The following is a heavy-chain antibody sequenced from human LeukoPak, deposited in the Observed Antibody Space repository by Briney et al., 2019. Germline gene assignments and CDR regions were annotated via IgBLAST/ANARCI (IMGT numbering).Heavy chain of an antibody. D-gene: IGHD1-26*01. Sequence: ASVKVSCKASGGTFSSFGVSWVRQAPGQGLEWMGWMNPNSGNTGYAQKFQGRVTMTRNTSISTAYMELSSLRSEDTAVYYCARIVGATGGYWGQGTLVTVSS. CDR2: MNPNSGNT. J-gene: IGHJ4*02. CDR3: ARIVGATGGY. V-gene: IGHV1-8*01. CDR1: GGTFSSFG.